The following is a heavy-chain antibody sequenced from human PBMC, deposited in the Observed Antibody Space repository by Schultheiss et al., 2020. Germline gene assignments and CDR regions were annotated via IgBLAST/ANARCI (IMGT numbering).Heavy chain of an antibody. CDR1: GYTFTSYG. CDR2: ISAYNGNT. V-gene: IGHV1-18*04. Sequence: ASVKVSCKASGYTFTSYGISWVRQAPGQGLEWMGWISAYNGNTNYAQKLQGRVTMTTDTSTSTAYMELRSLRSDDTAVYYCARDLSEQQLVPIDWFDPWGQGTLVTVSS. J-gene: IGHJ5*02. CDR3: ARDLSEQQLVPIDWFDP. D-gene: IGHD6-13*01.